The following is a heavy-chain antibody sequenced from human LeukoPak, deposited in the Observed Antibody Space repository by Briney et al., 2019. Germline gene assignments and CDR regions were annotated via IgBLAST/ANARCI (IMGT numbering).Heavy chain of an antibody. Sequence: PGGSLRLSCAASGFTVSSNYMTWVRQAPGRGLEWISYISSSSNNIKYADSVKGRFTISRDNARNSLYLQMNSLRAEDTAVYYCARVIAAAGYDAFDIWGQGTMVTVSS. D-gene: IGHD6-13*01. CDR1: GFTVSSNY. V-gene: IGHV3-11*05. CDR3: ARVIAAAGYDAFDI. J-gene: IGHJ3*02. CDR2: ISSSSNNI.